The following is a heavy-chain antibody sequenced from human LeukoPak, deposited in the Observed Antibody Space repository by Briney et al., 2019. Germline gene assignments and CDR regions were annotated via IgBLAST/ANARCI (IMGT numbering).Heavy chain of an antibody. Sequence: PGGSLRFSCEASGFTFSRYWMHWVRQAPGKGLVWVSRIKSDGKTNYADSVKGRFTISRDNANNTLSLQMNSLRPEDTGVYYCARAPSEIGGYYPEYFRHWGQGTLVTVSS. CDR2: IKSDGKT. J-gene: IGHJ1*01. CDR1: GFTFSRYW. D-gene: IGHD3-22*01. CDR3: ARAPSEIGGYYPEYFRH. V-gene: IGHV3-74*01.